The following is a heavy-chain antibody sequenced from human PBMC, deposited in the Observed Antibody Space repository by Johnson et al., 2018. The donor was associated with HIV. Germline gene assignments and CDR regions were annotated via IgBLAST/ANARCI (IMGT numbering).Heavy chain of an antibody. D-gene: IGHD5-24*01. CDR1: GFTFSDYY. J-gene: IGHJ3*02. V-gene: IGHV3-30*02. Sequence: QVQLVESGGGLVQPGGSLRLSCVVSGFTFSDYYMDWVRQAPGKGLKWVSFIRYDGSNKYYADSVKGRFTISRDNSRNALYLQMNSLRAEDTAVFYCARDQFGTITTGGDGAFDIWGQGTMVTVSS. CDR2: IRYDGSNK. CDR3: ARDQFGTITTGGDGAFDI.